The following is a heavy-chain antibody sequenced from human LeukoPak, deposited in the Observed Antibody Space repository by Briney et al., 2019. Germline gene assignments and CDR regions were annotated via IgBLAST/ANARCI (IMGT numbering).Heavy chain of an antibody. CDR3: ARDSNDILTGYFWGVSYYYMDV. D-gene: IGHD3-9*01. J-gene: IGHJ6*03. V-gene: IGHV1-8*03. CDR1: GYTFTSYD. CDR2: MNPNSGNT. Sequence: ASVKVSCKASGYTFTSYDINWVRQATGQGLEWMGWMNPNSGNTGYAQKFQGRVTITRNTSISTVYMELSSLRSEDTAVYYCARDSNDILTGYFWGVSYYYMDVWGKGTTVTISS.